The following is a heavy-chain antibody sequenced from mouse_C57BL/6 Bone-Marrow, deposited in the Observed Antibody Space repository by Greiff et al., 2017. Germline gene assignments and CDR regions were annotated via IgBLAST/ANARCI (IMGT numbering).Heavy chain of an antibody. CDR1: GFTFSDSG. Sequence: EVKVVESGGGLVKPGGSLKLSCAASGFTFSDSGMHWVRQAPEKGLEWVAYISSGSSTIYYADTVKGRFTISRDNAKNTLFLQMTSLRSEDTAMYYCARGFAYWGQGTLVTVSA. J-gene: IGHJ3*01. CDR2: ISSGSSTI. CDR3: ARGFAY. V-gene: IGHV5-17*01.